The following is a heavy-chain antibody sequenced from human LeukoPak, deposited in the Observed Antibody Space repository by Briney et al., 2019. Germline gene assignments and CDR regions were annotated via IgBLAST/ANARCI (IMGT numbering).Heavy chain of an antibody. CDR3: ATAPILRGEGGEHYKYGMDV. J-gene: IGHJ6*02. Sequence: SETLSLTCTVSVGSISSGNWWSWVRQSPGKGLEWIGEIYHNGTPNYSPSLKSRVTISADTFKNHFSLKLTSVTAADTAVYYCATAPILRGEGGEHYKYGMDVWGQGTTVIVSS. CDR1: VGSISSGNW. V-gene: IGHV4-4*02. CDR2: IYHNGTP. D-gene: IGHD2-2*02.